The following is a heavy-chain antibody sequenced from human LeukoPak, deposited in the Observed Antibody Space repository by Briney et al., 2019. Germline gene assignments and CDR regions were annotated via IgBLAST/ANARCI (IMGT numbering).Heavy chain of an antibody. J-gene: IGHJ4*02. CDR3: AKDVGKWESLHFFDY. D-gene: IGHD1-26*01. Sequence: GGSLRLSCLTSGFTFSTNTMSWVRQAPGKGLEWISGISGSGASTYYADSVTGRFTISRDNSRNTLYLQMNSLRGDDTAVYYCAKDVGKWESLHFFDYWGQGTLVTVSS. V-gene: IGHV3-23*01. CDR2: ISGSGAST. CDR1: GFTFSTNT.